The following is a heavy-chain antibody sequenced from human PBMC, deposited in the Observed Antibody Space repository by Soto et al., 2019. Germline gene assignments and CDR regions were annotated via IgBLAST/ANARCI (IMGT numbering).Heavy chain of an antibody. Sequence: SETLSLTCTVSGGSISSYYWSWIRQPPGKGLEWIGYIYYGGSTNYNPSLKSRVTISVDTSKNQFSLKLSSVTAADTAVYYCARRAVVAVTGSLDNWLDPWGQGILVTVSS. J-gene: IGHJ5*02. CDR2: IYYGGST. V-gene: IGHV4-59*01. CDR3: ARRAVVAVTGSLDNWLDP. D-gene: IGHD2-21*01. CDR1: GGSISSYY.